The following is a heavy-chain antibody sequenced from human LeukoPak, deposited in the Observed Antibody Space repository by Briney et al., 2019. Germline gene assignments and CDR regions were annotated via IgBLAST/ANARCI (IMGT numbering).Heavy chain of an antibody. Sequence: SETLSLTCTVSGGSISSYYWSWIRQPPGKGLEWIGYIYYSGSTNYNPSLKSRVTISVDTSKNQFSLKLSSVTTADTAVYYCARGTGYSSSWYVYWGQGTLVTVSS. CDR2: IYYSGST. V-gene: IGHV4-59*01. CDR3: ARGTGYSSSWYVY. D-gene: IGHD6-13*01. J-gene: IGHJ4*02. CDR1: GGSISSYY.